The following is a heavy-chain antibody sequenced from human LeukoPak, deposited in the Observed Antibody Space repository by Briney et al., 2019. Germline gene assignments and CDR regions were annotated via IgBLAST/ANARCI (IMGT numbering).Heavy chain of an antibody. Sequence: GGSLRLSCAASGFTVSSNYMSWVRQAPGKGLEWVSVIYSGGSTYYADSVKGRFTISRDNSKNTLYLQMNSLRAEDTAVYYCAKGITGGHYYDYMDVWGKGTTVTVSS. V-gene: IGHV3-53*01. CDR1: GFTVSSNY. J-gene: IGHJ6*03. D-gene: IGHD7-27*01. CDR3: AKGITGGHYYDYMDV. CDR2: IYSGGST.